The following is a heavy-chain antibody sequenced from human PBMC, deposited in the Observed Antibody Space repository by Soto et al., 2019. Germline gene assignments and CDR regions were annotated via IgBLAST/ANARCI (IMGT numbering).Heavy chain of an antibody. D-gene: IGHD3-10*01. Sequence: PGGSLRLPCSASGFAFSSYAMHWVRRPPGAGLGYVSAISLQGGSTYYADSVQGRFTISSDDSKNTLYLQMISLRPADTAVYYCVTMMRARGGFDFWGKGTLVTVSS. CDR2: ISLQGGST. J-gene: IGHJ4*02. CDR3: VTMMRARGGFDF. CDR1: GFAFSSYA. V-gene: IGHV3-64D*09.